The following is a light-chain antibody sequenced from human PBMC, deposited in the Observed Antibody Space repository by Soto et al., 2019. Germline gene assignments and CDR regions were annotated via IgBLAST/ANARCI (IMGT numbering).Light chain of an antibody. CDR1: QSISSC. CDR3: QQYNRYPYT. V-gene: IGKV1-5*01. J-gene: IGKJ2*01. Sequence: DIQMTQSPSTLSASVGDIVTITCRTSQSISSCLAWYQQKPGKAPKLLIYDASSLESGVPSRFSGSGSGTEFTLTISSLQPDDFATYYCQQYNRYPYTFGQGTKLEIK. CDR2: DAS.